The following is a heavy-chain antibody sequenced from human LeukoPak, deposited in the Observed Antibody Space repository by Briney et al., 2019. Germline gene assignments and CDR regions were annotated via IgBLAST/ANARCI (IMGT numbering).Heavy chain of an antibody. J-gene: IGHJ5*02. D-gene: IGHD4-23*01. V-gene: IGHV4-59*01. CDR1: GGSISSYY. Sequence: WETLALTCTVSGGSISSYYWSWIRQPPGKGLEWIGYIYYSGSTNYNPSLKSRVTISVDTSKNQFSLKLSSVTAADTAVYYCASSPVDYGGKDINWFDPWGQGTLVTVSS. CDR2: IYYSGST. CDR3: ASSPVDYGGKDINWFDP.